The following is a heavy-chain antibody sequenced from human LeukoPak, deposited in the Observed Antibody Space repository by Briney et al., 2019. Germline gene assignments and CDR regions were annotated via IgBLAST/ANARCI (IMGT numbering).Heavy chain of an antibody. CDR3: ARVYYSNSYDYWYFDL. CDR2: INHSGST. J-gene: IGHJ2*01. CDR1: GGSISNYY. V-gene: IGHV4-59*01. D-gene: IGHD6-13*01. Sequence: SETLSLTCTVSGGSISNYYWSWIRQPPGKGLEWIGEINHSGSTNYNPSLKSRVTISVDTSKNQFSLKLSSVTAADTAVYYCARVYYSNSYDYWYFDLWGRGTLVTVSS.